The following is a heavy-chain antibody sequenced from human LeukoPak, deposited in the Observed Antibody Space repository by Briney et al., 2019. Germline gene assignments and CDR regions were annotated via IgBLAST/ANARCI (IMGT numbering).Heavy chain of an antibody. CDR2: IYPGDSDT. D-gene: IGHD6-19*01. CDR1: GYSFTSYW. CDR3: ARHGVYSSGWDHYFDY. Sequence: GESPNISCKGSGYSFTSYWISWVRQMPGKGLEWMGIIYPGDSDTRYSPSFQGQVTISADKSISTAYLQWSSLKASDTAMYYCARHGVYSSGWDHYFDYWGQGTLVTVSS. V-gene: IGHV5-51*01. J-gene: IGHJ4*02.